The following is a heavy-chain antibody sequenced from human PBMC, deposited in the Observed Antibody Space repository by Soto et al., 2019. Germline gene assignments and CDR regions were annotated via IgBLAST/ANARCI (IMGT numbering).Heavy chain of an antibody. J-gene: IGHJ1*01. V-gene: IGHV3-23*01. D-gene: IGHD1-7*01. CDR3: ARESGENWTYEAH. Sequence: EVQLLESGGDLVQPGGSLRLSCAASGFSFSTYAMSWVRQAPGKGLEWVSTISSSGVNTYYTDSVKGRFTISRDNSKDTLYLQMNSLRAEDTAIYYCARESGENWTYEAHWGQGTLVTVSS. CDR2: ISSSGVNT. CDR1: GFSFSTYA.